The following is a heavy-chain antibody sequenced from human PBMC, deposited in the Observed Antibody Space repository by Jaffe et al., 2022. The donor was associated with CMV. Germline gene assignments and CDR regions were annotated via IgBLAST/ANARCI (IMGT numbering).Heavy chain of an antibody. J-gene: IGHJ4*02. CDR2: INHSGST. CDR3: ARGGRGGRGAFDY. D-gene: IGHD1-26*01. V-gene: IGHV4-34*01. CDR1: GGSFSGYY. Sequence: QVQLQQWGAGLLKPSETLSLTCAVYGGSFSGYYWSWIRQPPGKGLEWIGEINHSGSTNYNPSLKSRVTISVDTSKNQFSLKLSSVTAADTAVYYCARGGRGGRGAFDYWGQGTLVTVSS.